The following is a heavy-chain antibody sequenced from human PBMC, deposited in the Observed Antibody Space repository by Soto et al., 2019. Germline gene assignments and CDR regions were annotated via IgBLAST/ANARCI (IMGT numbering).Heavy chain of an antibody. V-gene: IGHV1-3*01. CDR3: ERDGLDNSRSYNRNNCPEP. J-gene: IGHJ5*02. Sequence: SCTASLFACTSNTIHWVRQGLCQRLEWMGWINAGNGNTTYSPKFLGRVTITRDRSGSAAYMELSSLRSEDTAVYYCERDGLDNSRSYNRNNCPEPWGWGTRV. D-gene: IGHD1-26*01. CDR1: LFACTSNT. CDR2: INAGNGNT.